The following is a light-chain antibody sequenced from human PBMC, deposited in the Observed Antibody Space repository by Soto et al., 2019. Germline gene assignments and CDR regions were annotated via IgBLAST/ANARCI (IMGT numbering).Light chain of an antibody. CDR3: HQTDSIPET. J-gene: IGKJ4*02. CDR2: ASS. CDR1: QSISLF. V-gene: IGKV1-39*01. Sequence: DIQMTQSPSSLSASVGDTVTITCRASQSISLFLNWYQQKPGKAPKLLIYASSSLQSGAPSRFSGNGSGTDFTLTINSLQPEDFATYYCHQTDSIPETFGRGTKVEIK.